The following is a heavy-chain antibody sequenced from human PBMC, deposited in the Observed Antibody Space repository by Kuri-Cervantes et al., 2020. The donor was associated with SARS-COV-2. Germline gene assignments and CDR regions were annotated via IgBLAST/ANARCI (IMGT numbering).Heavy chain of an antibody. CDR2: ISYDGSNK. V-gene: IGHV3-30-3*01. J-gene: IGHJ4*02. D-gene: IGHD2-21*01. Sequence: SLKISCAASGFTFSSYAMHWVRQAPGKGLEWVAVISYDGSNKYYADSVKGRFTISRDNSKNTLYLQMNSLRAEDTAVYYCAKDRVGVQDFWGQGTLVTVSS. CDR1: GFTFSSYA. CDR3: AKDRVGVQDF.